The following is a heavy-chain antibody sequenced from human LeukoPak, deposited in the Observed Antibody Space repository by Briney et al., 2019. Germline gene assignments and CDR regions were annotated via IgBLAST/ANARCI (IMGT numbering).Heavy chain of an antibody. CDR3: ARESRSSSGYYFNYYYGMDV. CDR2: INWNGGST. CDR1: GFTFDDYG. D-gene: IGHD3-22*01. Sequence: GGSLRLSCAASGFTFDDYGMSWVRQAPGKGLEWVSGINWNGGSTGYADSVKDRFTISRDNSKNTLYLQMNSLRAEDTAVYYCARESRSSSGYYFNYYYGMDVWGQGTTVTVSS. J-gene: IGHJ6*02. V-gene: IGHV3-20*04.